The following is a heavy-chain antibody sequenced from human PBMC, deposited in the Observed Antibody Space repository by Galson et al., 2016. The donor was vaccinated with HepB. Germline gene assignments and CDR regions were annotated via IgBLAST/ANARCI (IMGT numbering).Heavy chain of an antibody. J-gene: IGHJ5*01. Sequence: PALVKPTQTLTLTCTFSGFSLSTAGMGVGWIRQPPGKALEWLAPIYWDDDVRYSPSLKNRLTITKGTSENQVVLTMTNMNPVDTATYYCAHHREWFDFWGQGNLVIVSS. D-gene: IGHD1-14*01. CDR3: AHHREWFDF. V-gene: IGHV2-5*08. CDR1: GFSLSTAGMG. CDR2: IYWDDDV.